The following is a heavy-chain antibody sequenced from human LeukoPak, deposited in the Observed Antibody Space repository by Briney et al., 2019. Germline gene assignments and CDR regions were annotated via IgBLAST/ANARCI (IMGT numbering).Heavy chain of an antibody. J-gene: IGHJ5*02. CDR1: GGTFSSYA. D-gene: IGHD2-2*01. Sequence: SVKVSCKASGGTFSSYAISWVRQAPGQGLGWMGGIIPIFGTANYAQKFQGRVTITADESTSTAYMELSSLRSEDTAVYYCAREGEYCSSTSCYGPNWFDPWGQGTLVTVSS. V-gene: IGHV1-69*01. CDR3: AREGEYCSSTSCYGPNWFDP. CDR2: IIPIFGTA.